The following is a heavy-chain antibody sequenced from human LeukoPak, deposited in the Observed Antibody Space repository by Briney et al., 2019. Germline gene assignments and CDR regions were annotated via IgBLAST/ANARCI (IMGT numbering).Heavy chain of an antibody. D-gene: IGHD3-3*01. J-gene: IGHJ6*02. V-gene: IGHV1-69*01. CDR2: IIPIFGTA. CDR1: GGTFSSYA. Sequence: ASVKVSCKASGGTFSSYAISWVRQTPGQGLEWMGGIIPIFGTANYAQKFQGRVTITADEYASTACMELSSLRSEDTAVYYCARDSRYYDFWSGYFYYYYYGMDVWGQGTTVTVSS. CDR3: ARDSRYYDFWSGYFYYYYYGMDV.